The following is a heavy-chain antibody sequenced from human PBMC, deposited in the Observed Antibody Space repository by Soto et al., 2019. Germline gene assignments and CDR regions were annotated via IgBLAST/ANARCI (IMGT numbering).Heavy chain of an antibody. D-gene: IGHD4-4*01. CDR3: ARDPWADDYSNHTDV. J-gene: IGHJ6*04. CDR2: ISSSSSTI. CDR1: GFPFSSYS. V-gene: IGHV3-48*01. Sequence: PGGSLRLSCAASGFPFSSYSMNWVRQAPGKGLEWVSYISSSSSTIYYADSVKGRFTISRDNAKNSLYLQMNSLRAEDTAVYYCARDPWADDYSNHTDVWGKGTTVTVSS.